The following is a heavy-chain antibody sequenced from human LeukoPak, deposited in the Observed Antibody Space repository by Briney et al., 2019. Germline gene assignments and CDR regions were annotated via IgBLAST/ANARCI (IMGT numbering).Heavy chain of an antibody. CDR3: ARDLGYCSGGSCY. D-gene: IGHD2-15*01. Sequence: GGSLRLSCAASGFTFRSYTMNWVRQAPGKGLEWVSSISSSSSSVYYADSVKGRFTISRDNAKNSLYLQMNSLRAEDTAVYYCARDLGYCSGGSCYWGQGTLVTVSS. V-gene: IGHV3-21*06. J-gene: IGHJ4*02. CDR2: ISSSSSSV. CDR1: GFTFRSYT.